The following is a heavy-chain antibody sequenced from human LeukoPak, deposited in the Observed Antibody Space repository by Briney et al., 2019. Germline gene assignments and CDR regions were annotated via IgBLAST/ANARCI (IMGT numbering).Heavy chain of an antibody. CDR3: AKVLPTGYSSSWYYFDY. J-gene: IGHJ4*02. D-gene: IGHD6-13*01. V-gene: IGHV3-23*01. CDR1: GFTFSSYA. Sequence: GGSLRLSCAASGFTFSSYAMSWVRQAPGKGLEWVSAISGSGGSTYYADSVKGRSTISRDNSKNTLYLQMNSLRAEDTAVYYCAKVLPTGYSSSWYYFDYWGQGTLVTVSS. CDR2: ISGSGGST.